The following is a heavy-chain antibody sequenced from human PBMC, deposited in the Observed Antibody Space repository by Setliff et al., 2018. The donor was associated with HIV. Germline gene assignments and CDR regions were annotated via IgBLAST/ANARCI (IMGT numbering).Heavy chain of an antibody. D-gene: IGHD2-15*01. Sequence: ASVKVSCKVSEYTLSELSMHWVRQAPGQGLEWMGIVIPSTGDTNYAQNFQGRVTMARDTSTNTVYMDLSSLKSEDTAVYYCVREARGGYFDYWGQGTLVTVSS. CDR2: VIPSTGDT. CDR3: VREARGGYFDY. CDR1: EYTLSELS. J-gene: IGHJ4*02. V-gene: IGHV1-46*01.